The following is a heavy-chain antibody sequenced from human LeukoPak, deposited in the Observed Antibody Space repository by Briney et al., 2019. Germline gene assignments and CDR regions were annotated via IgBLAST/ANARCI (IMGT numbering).Heavy chain of an antibody. D-gene: IGHD6-19*01. V-gene: IGHV1-18*01. CDR2: ISAYNGNT. CDR3: ARAVVVAGNLFDY. Sequence: ASVKVSCKASGYTFTSYGISWVRQAPGQGLAWMGWISAYNGNTNYAQKQQGRVTMTKDTSTRTAYMELTSLRADDTPVYYCARAVVVAGNLFDYWGQGTLVTVSS. CDR1: GYTFTSYG. J-gene: IGHJ4*02.